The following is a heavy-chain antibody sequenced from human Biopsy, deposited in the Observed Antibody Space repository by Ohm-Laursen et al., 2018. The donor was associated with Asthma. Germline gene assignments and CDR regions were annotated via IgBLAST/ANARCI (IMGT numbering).Heavy chain of an antibody. Sequence: SVKVSCKVPGGTFSNFAISWVRQAPGQGLEWLGGIMTVFGTTNYAQKFQGRVTITADESTSTAYMEVTSLSSDDTAVYYCASDFPKDDVRYNFQFWGQGTLVTVSS. CDR2: IMTVFGTT. D-gene: IGHD5-18*01. CDR3: ASDFPKDDVRYNFQF. V-gene: IGHV1-69*13. CDR1: GGTFSNFA. J-gene: IGHJ4*02.